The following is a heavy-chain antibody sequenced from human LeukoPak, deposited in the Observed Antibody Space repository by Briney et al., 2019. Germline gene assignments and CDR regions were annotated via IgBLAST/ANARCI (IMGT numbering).Heavy chain of an antibody. V-gene: IGHV3-21*01. D-gene: IGHD3-10*01. CDR2: ISSSSSYI. CDR1: GFTFNSYS. J-gene: IGHJ4*02. Sequence: GGSLRLSCAASGFTFNSYSMNWVRQAPGKGLEWVSSISSSSSYIYYADSVKGRFTISRDNAKNSLYLQMNSLRAEDTAVYYCARDRIALGSSVWGQGTLVTVSS. CDR3: ARDRIALGSSV.